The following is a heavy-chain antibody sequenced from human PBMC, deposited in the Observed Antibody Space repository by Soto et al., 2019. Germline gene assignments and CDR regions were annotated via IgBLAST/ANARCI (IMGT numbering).Heavy chain of an antibody. CDR3: ARSPNKVVLVPAAMTGTFDY. D-gene: IGHD2-2*01. CDR1: GGSISSYY. J-gene: IGHJ4*02. CDR2: IYYSGST. V-gene: IGHV4-59*01. Sequence: SETLSLTCTVSGGSISSYYWSWIRQPPGKGLEWIGYIYYSGSTNYNPSLKSRVTISVDTSKNQFSLKLSSVTAADTAVYYCARSPNKVVLVPAAMTGTFDYWGQGTLVTAPQ.